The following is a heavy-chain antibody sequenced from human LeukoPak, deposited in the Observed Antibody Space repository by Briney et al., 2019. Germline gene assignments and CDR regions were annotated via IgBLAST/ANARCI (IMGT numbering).Heavy chain of an antibody. D-gene: IGHD2-15*01. V-gene: IGHV1-2*02. CDR3: ARRYCSIACCYGDY. CDR1: GYTFTDYY. CDR2: INPNSGGT. Sequence: ASVKVSCKASGYTFTDYYMHWVRQAPGQGLEWMGWINPNSGGTNYAQKFQGRVAMTRDTSISTAYMELSSLRSDDTAVYYCARRYCSIACCYGDYWCQGTLVTVSS. J-gene: IGHJ4*02.